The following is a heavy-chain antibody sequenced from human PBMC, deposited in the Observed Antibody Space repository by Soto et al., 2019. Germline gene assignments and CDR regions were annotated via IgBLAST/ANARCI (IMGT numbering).Heavy chain of an antibody. J-gene: IGHJ5*02. CDR1: GGTFSSYA. CDR2: IIPIFGTA. Sequence: QVQLVQSGAEVKKPGSSVKVSCKASGGTFSSYAISWVRQAPGQGLEWMGGIIPIFGTANYAQKFQGRVTITADESTSTAYMELSSLRSEDTAVYYVENKADSSGWYSNWFDPWGQGTLVTVSS. CDR3: ENKADSSGWYSNWFDP. D-gene: IGHD6-19*01. V-gene: IGHV1-69*01.